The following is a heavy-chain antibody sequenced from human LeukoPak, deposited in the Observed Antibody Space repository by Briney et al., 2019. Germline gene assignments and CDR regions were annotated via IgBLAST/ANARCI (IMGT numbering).Heavy chain of an antibody. Sequence: SVKVSCXASGGTFSSYAISWVRQAPGQGLEWMGGIIPIFGTANYAQKFQGRVTITTDESTSTAYMELSSLRSEDTAVYYCAREGGYCTNGVCYTGWFDPWGQGTLVTVSS. CDR1: GGTFSSYA. CDR2: IIPIFGTA. V-gene: IGHV1-69*05. J-gene: IGHJ5*02. D-gene: IGHD2-8*01. CDR3: AREGGYCTNGVCYTGWFDP.